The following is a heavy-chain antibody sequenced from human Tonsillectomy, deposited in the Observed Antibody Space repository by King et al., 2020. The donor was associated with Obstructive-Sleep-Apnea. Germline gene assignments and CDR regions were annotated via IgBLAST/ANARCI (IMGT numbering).Heavy chain of an antibody. Sequence: QLVQSGAEVKKPGSSVKVSCKASGGTFSSYAISWVRQAPGQGLEWMGGIIPIFGTANYAQKFQGRVTITADESTSTAYMELSSLRSEDTAVYYCARDRYCSGGSCSPHYYYGMDVWGQGTTVTVSS. D-gene: IGHD2-15*01. V-gene: IGHV1-69*01. CDR1: GGTFSSYA. CDR2: IIPIFGTA. J-gene: IGHJ6*02. CDR3: ARDRYCSGGSCSPHYYYGMDV.